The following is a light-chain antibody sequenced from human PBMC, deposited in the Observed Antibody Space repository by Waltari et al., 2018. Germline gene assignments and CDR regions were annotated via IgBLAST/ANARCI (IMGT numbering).Light chain of an antibody. CDR3: QQYENWPPLT. J-gene: IGKJ4*01. CDR1: QSVRAN. Sequence: IVITHSPATLPVSLGESATVPCRASQSVRANLAWYQQSPGQAPRLLIYDAYTRATGVPPRFSGTGFGTEFALTISSLRSEDFAVYYCQQYENWPPLTFGGGTKVEIK. CDR2: DAY. V-gene: IGKV3-15*01.